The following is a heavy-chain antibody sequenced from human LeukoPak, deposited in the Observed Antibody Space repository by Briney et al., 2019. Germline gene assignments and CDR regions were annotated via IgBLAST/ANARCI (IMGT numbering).Heavy chain of an antibody. Sequence: ASVKVSCKASGYTFTSYDINWVRQAPGHGLEWLGWISAYNGNTNYAKKLQGRVTMTTDTSTSTAYMELRSLRSDDTAVYYCSRVFGRHTKYCSSTSCYSRSYYYYMDVWGKGTTVTVSS. CDR3: SRVFGRHTKYCSSTSCYSRSYYYYMDV. CDR1: GYTFTSYD. V-gene: IGHV1-18*01. J-gene: IGHJ6*03. D-gene: IGHD2-2*02. CDR2: ISAYNGNT.